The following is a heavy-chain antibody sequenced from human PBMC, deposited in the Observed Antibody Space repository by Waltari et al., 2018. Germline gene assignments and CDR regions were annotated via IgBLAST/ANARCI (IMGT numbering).Heavy chain of an antibody. CDR1: GGSISSSNW. Sequence: QVQLQESGPGLVKPSGTLSLTCAVSGGSISSSNWWSWVRQPPGKGLEWIGEIYHSGSTNDNPSRRSRVTISVDKSKNQFSLKLSSVTAADTAVYYCARMYYYDSSGYHDYWGQGTLVTVSS. V-gene: IGHV4-4*02. CDR2: IYHSGST. J-gene: IGHJ4*02. D-gene: IGHD3-22*01. CDR3: ARMYYYDSSGYHDY.